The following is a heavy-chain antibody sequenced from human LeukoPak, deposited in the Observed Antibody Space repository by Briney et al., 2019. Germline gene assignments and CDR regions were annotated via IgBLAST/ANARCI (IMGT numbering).Heavy chain of an antibody. D-gene: IGHD3-3*01. CDR1: GGSFSGYY. J-gene: IGHJ6*03. V-gene: IGHV4-34*01. CDR3: ARDQVTIFGGGYYYMDV. Sequence: ASETLSLTCAVYGGSFSGYYWSWIRQPPGKGLEWIGEINHSGSTNYNPSPKSRVTMSVDTSKNQFSLKLSSVTAADTAVYYCARDQVTIFGGGYYYMDVWGKGTTVTVSS. CDR2: INHSGST.